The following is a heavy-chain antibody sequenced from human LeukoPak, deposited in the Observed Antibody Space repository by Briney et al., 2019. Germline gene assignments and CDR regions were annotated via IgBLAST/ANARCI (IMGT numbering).Heavy chain of an antibody. D-gene: IGHD6-6*01. Sequence: GSLRLSCAASGFTFSSYSMNWIRQPPGKGLEWIGEINHSGSTNYNPSLKSRVTISVDTSKNQFSLKLSSVTAADTAVYYCARVWWWGSSSGRYYFDYWGQGTLVTVSS. CDR2: INHSGST. CDR1: GFTFSSYS. CDR3: ARVWWWGSSSGRYYFDY. V-gene: IGHV4-34*01. J-gene: IGHJ4*02.